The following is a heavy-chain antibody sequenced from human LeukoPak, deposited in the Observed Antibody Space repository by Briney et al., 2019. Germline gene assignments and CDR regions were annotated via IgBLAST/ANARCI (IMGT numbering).Heavy chain of an antibody. D-gene: IGHD6-19*01. V-gene: IGHV1-69*05. CDR1: GYTFTSYA. CDR3: ARGGSGWYGSGAFGI. J-gene: IGHJ3*02. Sequence: SVKVSCKASGYTFTSYAMHWVRQAPGQGLEWMGGIIPIFGTANYAQMFQGRVTITTDESTSTAYMELSSLRSEDTAVYYCARGGSGWYGSGAFGIWGQGTMVTVSS. CDR2: IIPIFGTA.